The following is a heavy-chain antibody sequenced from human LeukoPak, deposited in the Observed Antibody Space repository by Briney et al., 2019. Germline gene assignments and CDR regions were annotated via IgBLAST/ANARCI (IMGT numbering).Heavy chain of an antibody. J-gene: IGHJ4*02. CDR2: IPHDGSNK. CDR3: AKKGYAGSGTYSYYFDY. CDR1: GFIFSSYA. D-gene: IGHD3-10*01. V-gene: IGHV3-30*02. Sequence: GSLRLSCAASGFIFSSYAMHWVRQAPGKGLEWVAYIPHDGSNKYYADSMKGRFTISRDNSKNALYLQMNSLRAEDTAVYYCAKKGYAGSGTYSYYFDYWGQGALVTVSS.